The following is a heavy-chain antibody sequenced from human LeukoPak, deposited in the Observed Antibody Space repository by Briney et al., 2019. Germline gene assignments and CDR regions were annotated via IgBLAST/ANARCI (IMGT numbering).Heavy chain of an antibody. D-gene: IGHD1-26*01. CDR3: VRGAPFDY. CDR1: GFTFTSYW. Sequence: PGGSLRLSCAASGFTFTSYWMHWVRQAPGKGLVWVSRISSDGTSTAYADSVKGRFTISRDNAKNMLYLQMNSLRVDDAAVYYCVRGAPFDYWGQGTLVAVSS. CDR2: ISSDGTST. J-gene: IGHJ4*02. V-gene: IGHV3-74*01.